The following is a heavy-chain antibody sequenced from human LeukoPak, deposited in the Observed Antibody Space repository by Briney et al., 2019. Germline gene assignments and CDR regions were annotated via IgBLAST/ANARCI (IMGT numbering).Heavy chain of an antibody. CDR2: MNPSSGNT. V-gene: IGHV1-8*01. D-gene: IGHD3-10*01. CDR1: GYTFTSYD. Sequence: ASVKVSCKASGYTFTSYDINWVRQATGQGPEWMGWMNPSSGNTGYAQRFQGRVTMTRDTSISTAYLELSSLRSEDTAVYYCASHTYYHSSGSFGHWGQGTLVTVSS. J-gene: IGHJ4*02. CDR3: ASHTYYHSSGSFGH.